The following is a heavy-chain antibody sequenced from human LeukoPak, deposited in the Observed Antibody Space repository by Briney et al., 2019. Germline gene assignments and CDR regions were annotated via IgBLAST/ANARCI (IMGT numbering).Heavy chain of an antibody. CDR2: IIPILGIA. CDR3: ARDLDFWSGYYSY. D-gene: IGHD3-3*01. CDR1: GYTFTSYG. J-gene: IGHJ4*02. V-gene: IGHV1-69*04. Sequence: PQASVKVSCKASGYTFTSYGISWVRQAPGQGLEWMGRIIPILGIANYAQKFQGRVTITADKSTSTAYMELSSLRSEDTAVYYCARDLDFWSGYYSYWGQGTLVTVSS.